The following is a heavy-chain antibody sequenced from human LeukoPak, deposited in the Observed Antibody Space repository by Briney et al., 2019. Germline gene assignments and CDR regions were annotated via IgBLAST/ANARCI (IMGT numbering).Heavy chain of an antibody. Sequence: GGSLRLSCAASGSTFDDYAMHWVRQAPGKGLEWVSGISWNSGSIGYADSVKGRFTISRDNAKNSLYLQMNSLRAEDTALYYCAKDTAGYCSGGSCYPHYYYYGMDVWGQGTTVTVSS. J-gene: IGHJ6*02. V-gene: IGHV3-9*01. D-gene: IGHD2-15*01. CDR1: GSTFDDYA. CDR2: ISWNSGSI. CDR3: AKDTAGYCSGGSCYPHYYYYGMDV.